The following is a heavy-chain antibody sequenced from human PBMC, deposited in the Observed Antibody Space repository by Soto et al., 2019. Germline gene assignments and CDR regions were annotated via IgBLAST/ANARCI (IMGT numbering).Heavy chain of an antibody. J-gene: IGHJ4*02. CDR3: VKEHSGYVGDYYFDY. CDR1: GFTFSSYA. Sequence: PGGSLRLSCPASGFTFSSYAMHWVRQAPGKGLEYVSAISSNGGSTYYADSVKGRFTISRDNSKNTLYLQMSSLRAEDTAVYYCVKEHSGYVGDYYFDYWGQGTLVTVSS. V-gene: IGHV3-64D*06. CDR2: ISSNGGST. D-gene: IGHD5-12*01.